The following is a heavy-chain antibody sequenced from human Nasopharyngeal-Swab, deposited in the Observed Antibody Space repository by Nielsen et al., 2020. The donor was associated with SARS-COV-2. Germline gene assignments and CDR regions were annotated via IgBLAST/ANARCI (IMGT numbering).Heavy chain of an antibody. V-gene: IGHV5-51*01. CDR1: GYSFTSYW. D-gene: IGHD1-20*01. Sequence: KVSCKGSGYSFTSYWIGRVRQMPGKGLEWMGIIYPGDSDTRYSPSFQGQVTISADRSISTAYLQWSSLKASDTAMYYCATDITGTGGYMDVWGKGTTVTVSS. CDR2: IYPGDSDT. CDR3: ATDITGTGGYMDV. J-gene: IGHJ6*03.